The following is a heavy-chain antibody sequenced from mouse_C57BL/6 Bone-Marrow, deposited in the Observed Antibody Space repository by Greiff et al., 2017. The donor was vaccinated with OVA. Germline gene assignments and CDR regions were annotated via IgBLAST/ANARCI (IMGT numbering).Heavy chain of an antibody. CDR2: IWGVGST. D-gene: IGHD1-3*01. CDR3: ASLTCYAMDY. J-gene: IGHJ4*01. Sequence: QVQLKESGPGLVAPSQSLSITCTVSGFSLTSYGVDWVRQSPGKGLEWLGVIWGVGSTNYNSALKSRLSISKDHSKSQVFLKMNSLQTDDTAMYYCASLTCYAMDYWGQGTSVTVSS. V-gene: IGHV2-6*01. CDR1: GFSLTSYG.